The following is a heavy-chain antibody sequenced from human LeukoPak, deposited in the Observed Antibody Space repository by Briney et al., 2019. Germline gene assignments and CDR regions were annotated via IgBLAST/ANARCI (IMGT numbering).Heavy chain of an antibody. CDR1: GGSTSSSGYY. J-gene: IGHJ4*02. Sequence: SETLSLTCAVSGGSTSSSGYYWGWVRQSPGKGLEWIGIIYFSGSTYYNPSLKSRVTISVDTSKNQFSLKLSSVTAADTAVYYCARLVDYYDSRGYFDSWGQGTLVTVSS. CDR2: IYFSGST. CDR3: ARLVDYYDSRGYFDS. V-gene: IGHV4-39*01. D-gene: IGHD3-22*01.